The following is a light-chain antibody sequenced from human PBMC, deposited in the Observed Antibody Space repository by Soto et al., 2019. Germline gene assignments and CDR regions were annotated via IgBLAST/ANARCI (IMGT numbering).Light chain of an antibody. CDR3: TSYSVTTSWV. CDR2: EVS. CDR1: SADIGGYNY. Sequence: QSALTQPASVSGSPGQSITISCTGTSADIGGYNYVSWYQHHPDKAPKLVIFEVSDRPSGISSRFSGSRSGNTASQTISGLQSEDEADYFCTSYSVTTSWVFGGGTKLTVL. V-gene: IGLV2-14*01. J-gene: IGLJ3*02.